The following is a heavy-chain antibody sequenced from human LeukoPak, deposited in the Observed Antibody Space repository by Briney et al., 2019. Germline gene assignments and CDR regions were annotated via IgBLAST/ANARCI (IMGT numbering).Heavy chain of an antibody. V-gene: IGHV1-2*02. Sequence: ASVKVSCKASGYTFTGYYMHWVRQAPGQGPEWMGWINPNSGGTNYAQKFQGRVTMTRDTSISTAYMELSRLRSDDTAVYYCARVGDSSGYYSYYYYYGMDVWGQGTTVTVSS. CDR3: ARVGDSSGYYSYYYYYGMDV. CDR2: INPNSGGT. D-gene: IGHD3-22*01. CDR1: GYTFTGYY. J-gene: IGHJ6*02.